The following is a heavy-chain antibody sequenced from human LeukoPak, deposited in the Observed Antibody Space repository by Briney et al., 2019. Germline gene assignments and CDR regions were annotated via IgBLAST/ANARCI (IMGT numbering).Heavy chain of an antibody. J-gene: IGHJ3*02. D-gene: IGHD6-25*01. CDR2: ISAYNGNT. CDR1: GYTFTSYG. CDR3: AREERRGPLKTASDAFDI. Sequence: ASVKVSCKASGYTFTSYGISWVRQAPGQGLEWMGWISAYNGNTNYAQKLQGRVTMTTDTSTSTAYMELRSLRSDDTAVYYCAREERRGPLKTASDAFDIWGQGTMVTVSS. V-gene: IGHV1-18*01.